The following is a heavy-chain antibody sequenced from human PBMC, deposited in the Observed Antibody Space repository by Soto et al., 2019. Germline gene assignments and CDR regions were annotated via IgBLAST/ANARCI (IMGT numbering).Heavy chain of an antibody. CDR3: ARGRYASGWFDV. CDR1: GGSVSSASYF. D-gene: IGHD3-16*01. V-gene: IGHV4-61*01. CDR2: VSYSGDT. Sequence: QVQLQESGPGLVRPSDTLSLTCTVSGGSVSSASYFWNWIRQPPGQGLEWIGYVSYSGDTDYTPTLKSRGTISSDTFKNQFSLKLSSGTAADTAVYYCARGRYASGWFDVWGQGTLVTVSS. J-gene: IGHJ5*02.